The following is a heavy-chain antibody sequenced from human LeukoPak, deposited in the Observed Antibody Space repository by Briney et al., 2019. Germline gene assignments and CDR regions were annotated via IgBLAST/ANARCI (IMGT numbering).Heavy chain of an antibody. V-gene: IGHV4-34*01. CDR2: INHSGST. J-gene: IGHJ4*02. CDR1: GGSFSGYY. D-gene: IGHD3-10*01. CDR3: ARRRLLWFGEFGYFDY. Sequence: PSETLSLTCAVYGGSFSGYYWSWIRQPPGKGLEWIGEINHSGSTNYNPSLKSRVTISVDTSKNQFSLKLSSVTAADTAVYYCARRRLLWFGEFGYFDYWGQGTLVTVSS.